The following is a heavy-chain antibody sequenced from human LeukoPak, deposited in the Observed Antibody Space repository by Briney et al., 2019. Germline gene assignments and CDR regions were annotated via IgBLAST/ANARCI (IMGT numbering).Heavy chain of an antibody. CDR3: ARLYYYGSGSYFRPYYYYMDV. V-gene: IGHV4-34*01. Sequence: PSETLSLTCAVYGGSFSGYYWSWIRQPPGKGLEWIGEINHSGSTNYNPSLKSRVTISVDTSKNQFSLKLSSVTAADTAVYYCARLYYYGSGSYFRPYYYYMDVWGKGTTVTISS. CDR1: GGSFSGYY. D-gene: IGHD3-10*01. J-gene: IGHJ6*03. CDR2: INHSGST.